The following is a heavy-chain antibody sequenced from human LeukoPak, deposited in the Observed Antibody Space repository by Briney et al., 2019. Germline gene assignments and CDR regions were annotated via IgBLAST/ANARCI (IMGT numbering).Heavy chain of an antibody. Sequence: ASVKVSCKASGYTFTSYGISWVRQAPGQGLEWMGWISAYNGNTNYAQKLQGRVTMTTDKSTSTAYMELSSLRSEDTAVYYCARDDYYGSGSSDYWGQGTLVTVSS. D-gene: IGHD3-10*01. CDR3: ARDDYYGSGSSDY. CDR1: GYTFTSYG. J-gene: IGHJ4*02. V-gene: IGHV1-18*01. CDR2: ISAYNGNT.